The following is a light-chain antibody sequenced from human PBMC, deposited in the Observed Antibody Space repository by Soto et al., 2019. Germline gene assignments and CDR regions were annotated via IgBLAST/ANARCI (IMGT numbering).Light chain of an antibody. CDR3: QSHDSSLHASV. Sequence: QSVLTQPPSVSGAPGQRVTISCTGCSSNIGAGYDVHWYLQLPGTAPKLLIYGNTNRPSGVPDRFSGSKSGSSASLAITGLQAEDEADYYCQSHDSSLHASVFGTGTKVTV. V-gene: IGLV1-40*01. J-gene: IGLJ1*01. CDR2: GNT. CDR1: SSNIGAGYD.